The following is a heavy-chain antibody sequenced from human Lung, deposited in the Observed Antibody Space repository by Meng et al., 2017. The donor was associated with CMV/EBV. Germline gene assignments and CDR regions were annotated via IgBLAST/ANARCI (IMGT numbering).Heavy chain of an antibody. CDR3: ARDVSPRSSAYFAIYYFYALGV. Sequence: SCAASGFTFSSYSMNWVRQAPGKGLEWVSSISSSGTYIYYADSVRGRFTISRDNAQNSLYLQMNSLRAEDTAVYYCARDVSPRSSAYFAIYYFYALGVWXQGTXVTVSS. D-gene: IGHD2-21*01. V-gene: IGHV3-21*01. CDR1: GFTFSSYS. J-gene: IGHJ6*02. CDR2: ISSSGTYI.